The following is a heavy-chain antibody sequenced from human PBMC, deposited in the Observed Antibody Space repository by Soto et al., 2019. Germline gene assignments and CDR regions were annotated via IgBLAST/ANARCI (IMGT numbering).Heavy chain of an antibody. J-gene: IGHJ4*02. CDR2: IYYSGST. Sequence: QVQLQESGPGLVKPSETLSLTCTVSGGSSSSYYRSWIRQPPGKGLEWIGYIYYSGSTNYNPSLKSRVTISVDTSKNQFSLKLSSVTAADTAVYYCARRYGYSFDYWGQGTLVTVSS. CDR1: GGSSSSYY. V-gene: IGHV4-59*08. CDR3: ARRYGYSFDY. D-gene: IGHD1-20*01.